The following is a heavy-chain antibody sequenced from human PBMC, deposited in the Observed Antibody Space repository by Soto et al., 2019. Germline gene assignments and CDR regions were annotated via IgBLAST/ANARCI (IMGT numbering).Heavy chain of an antibody. J-gene: IGHJ4*02. CDR1: GFTFSSFA. CDR3: AKRPFTSSGSFDY. Sequence: GGSLRLSCAASGFTFSSFAMSWVRQAPGKGLEWVSTFSGSGGSTYYADSVKGRFTISRDDSKSTLYLQMNSLRAEDTAVYYCAKRPFTSSGSFDYWGQGTLVTVSS. V-gene: IGHV3-23*01. CDR2: FSGSGGST. D-gene: IGHD6-19*01.